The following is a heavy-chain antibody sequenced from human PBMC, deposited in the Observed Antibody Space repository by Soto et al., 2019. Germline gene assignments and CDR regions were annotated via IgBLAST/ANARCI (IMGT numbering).Heavy chain of an antibody. Sequence: SLRLSCAASGFTFSSYGMHWVRQAPGKGLEWVAVIWYDGSNKYYADSVKGRFTISRDNSKNTLYLQMNSLRAEDTAVYYCARDFWSAMDYGMDVWGQGTTVTVSS. CDR1: GFTFSSYG. CDR2: IWYDGSNK. J-gene: IGHJ6*02. CDR3: ARDFWSAMDYGMDV. V-gene: IGHV3-33*01. D-gene: IGHD2-2*01.